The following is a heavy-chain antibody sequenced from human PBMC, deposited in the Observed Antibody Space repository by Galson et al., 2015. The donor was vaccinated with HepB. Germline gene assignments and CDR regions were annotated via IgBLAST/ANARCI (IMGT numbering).Heavy chain of an antibody. CDR1: GGSISSNNW. D-gene: IGHD3-16*01. CDR3: AKESRAIMYQGVYYYYYLVV. CDR2: IHHSGNT. V-gene: IGHV4-4*01. Sequence: TLSLTCAVSGGSISSNNWWSWFRQSPGKGLEWIGEIHHSGNTNYNSSLKSRVTMSVDKSKNQFSLKLTSVTAADTAVYFCAKESRAIMYQGVYYYYYLVVWGKGTTVSVSS. J-gene: IGHJ6*03.